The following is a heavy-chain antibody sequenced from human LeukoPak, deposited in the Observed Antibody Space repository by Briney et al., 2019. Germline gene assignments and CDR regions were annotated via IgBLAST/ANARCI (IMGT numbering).Heavy chain of an antibody. Sequence: SETLSLTCTVSGGSISNYYWSWIRQPAGKGLEWIGRINTSGNTNYNPSLKSRVTMSVATSKKQFSLKLSSVIAADTAVYYCAREYYYDSSGSSDAFDIWGQGTMVTASS. CDR3: AREYYYDSSGSSDAFDI. D-gene: IGHD3-22*01. CDR1: GGSISNYY. V-gene: IGHV4-4*07. CDR2: INTSGNT. J-gene: IGHJ3*02.